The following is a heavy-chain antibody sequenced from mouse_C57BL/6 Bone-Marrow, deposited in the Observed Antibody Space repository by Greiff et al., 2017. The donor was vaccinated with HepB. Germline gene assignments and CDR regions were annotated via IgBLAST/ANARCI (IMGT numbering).Heavy chain of an antibody. J-gene: IGHJ4*01. Sequence: EVHLVESGGDLVKPGGSLKLSCAASGFTFSSYGMSWVRQTPDKRLEWVATISSGGSYTYYPDSVKGRFTISRDNAKNTLYLQMSSLKSEDTAMYYCARHEGDGYSSYAMDYWGQGTSVTVSS. CDR2: ISSGGSYT. D-gene: IGHD2-3*01. CDR3: ARHEGDGYSSYAMDY. V-gene: IGHV5-6*01. CDR1: GFTFSSYG.